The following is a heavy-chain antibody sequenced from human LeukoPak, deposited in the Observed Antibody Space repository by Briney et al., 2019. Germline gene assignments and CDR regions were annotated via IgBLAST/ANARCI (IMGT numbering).Heavy chain of an antibody. V-gene: IGHV3-23*01. J-gene: IGHJ5*02. Sequence: GGSLRLSCAASGFTFSSYAMSWVRQAPGKGLEWVSAIRGSGGSTYYADSVKGRFTISRDNSKNTLYLQMNSLRAEDTAVYYCAKQTYYDILTGYYSWFDPWGQGTLVTVSS. CDR2: IRGSGGST. D-gene: IGHD3-9*01. CDR1: GFTFSSYA. CDR3: AKQTYYDILTGYYSWFDP.